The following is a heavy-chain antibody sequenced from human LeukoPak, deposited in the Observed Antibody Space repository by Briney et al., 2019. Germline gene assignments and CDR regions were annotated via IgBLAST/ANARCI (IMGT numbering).Heavy chain of an antibody. CDR2: IYYSGST. CDR3: ARVSGTYYYDSSGYYYHDAFDI. Sequence: SETLSLTCTVSGGSISSYYWSWIRQPPGKGLEWIGYIYYSGSTNYNPSLKSRVTISVDTSKNQFSLKLSYVTAADTAVYYCARVSGTYYYDSSGYYYHDAFDIWGQGTMVTVSS. CDR1: GGSISSYY. V-gene: IGHV4-59*01. J-gene: IGHJ3*02. D-gene: IGHD3-22*01.